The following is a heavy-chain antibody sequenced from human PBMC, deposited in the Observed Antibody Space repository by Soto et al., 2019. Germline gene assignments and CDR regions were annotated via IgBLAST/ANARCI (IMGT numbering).Heavy chain of an antibody. J-gene: IGHJ3*02. V-gene: IGHV3-9*01. CDR2: ISYNSGSI. Sequence: EVQLVESGGGLVQPGRSLRRSCAASGFRFDDYAMHWVRQAPGKGLEWVSGISYNSGSIGYADSVKGRFTISRDTAKNSLYLQMNSLRAEDTALYDGVKDFEENQLLYDAYENWGHGIMGTVSS. CDR3: VKDFEENQLLYDAYEN. CDR1: GFRFDDYA. D-gene: IGHD2-2*01.